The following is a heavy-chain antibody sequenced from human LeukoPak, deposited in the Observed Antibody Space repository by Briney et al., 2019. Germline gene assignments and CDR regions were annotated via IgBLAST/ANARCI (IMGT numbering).Heavy chain of an antibody. V-gene: IGHV4-30-4*08. J-gene: IGHJ6*03. Sequence: PSQTLSLTCTVSGGSISSGDSYWSWIRQPPGKGLEWIGYIYYSGSTYYNPSLKSRVTISVDTSKNQFSLKLSSVTAADTAVYYCARDFRDIVVVPAAPPRYYYYYYMDVWGKGTTVTVSS. D-gene: IGHD2-2*01. CDR2: IYYSGST. CDR3: ARDFRDIVVVPAAPPRYYYYYYMDV. CDR1: GGSISSGDSY.